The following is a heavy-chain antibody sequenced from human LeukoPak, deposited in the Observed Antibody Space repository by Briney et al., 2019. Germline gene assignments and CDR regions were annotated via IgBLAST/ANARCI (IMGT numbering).Heavy chain of an antibody. J-gene: IGHJ4*02. V-gene: IGHV3-23*01. CDR2: ISGSGGST. Sequence: TGGSLRLSCAASGFTFSSYGMSWVRQAPGKGLEWVSVISGSGGSTYYAASVKGRFTISRDNSKNTLYLQMNSLRVEDTAVYYFAKDSRGYQDYFDYWGQGTLVTVSS. CDR1: GFTFSSYG. CDR3: AKDSRGYQDYFDY. D-gene: IGHD3-22*01.